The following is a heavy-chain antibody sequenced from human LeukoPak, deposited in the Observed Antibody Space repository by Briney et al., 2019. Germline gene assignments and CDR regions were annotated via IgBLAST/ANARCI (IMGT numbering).Heavy chain of an antibody. J-gene: IGHJ4*02. CDR2: ISYDGSNK. D-gene: IGHD3-10*01. CDR1: GFTFSSYE. CDR3: AKDRAYYGSGSYPLDY. V-gene: IGHV3-30*18. Sequence: GGSLRLSCAASGFTFSSYEMNWVRQAPGKGLEWVAVISYDGSNKYYADSVKGRFTISRDNSKNTLYLQMNSLRAEDTAVYYCAKDRAYYGSGSYPLDYWGQGTLVTVSS.